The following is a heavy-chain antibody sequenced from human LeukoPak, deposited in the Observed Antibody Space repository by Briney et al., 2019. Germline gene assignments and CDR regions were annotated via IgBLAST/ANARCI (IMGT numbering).Heavy chain of an antibody. J-gene: IGHJ5*02. CDR1: GYTFTSYG. D-gene: IGHD2-2*01. CDR3: ARGDIVVVPAARNWFDP. V-gene: IGHV1-18*01. CDR2: ISAYNGNT. Sequence: ASVKVSCKASGYTFTSYGISWVRQAPGQGLEWMGWISAYNGNTNYAQKLQGRVTMTTDTSTSTAYMELRSLRSDDTAVYYCARGDIVVVPAARNWFDPWGQGTLVTVSS.